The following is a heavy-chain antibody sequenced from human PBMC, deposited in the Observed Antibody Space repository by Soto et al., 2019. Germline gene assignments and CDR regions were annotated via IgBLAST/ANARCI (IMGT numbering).Heavy chain of an antibody. Sequence: HPGGSLRLSCAASGFTFSSYWMSWVCQAPGKGLEWVANIKQDGSEKYYVDSVKGRFTISRDNAKNSLYLQMNSLRAEDTAVYYCAREVVGTGYYYYGMDVWGQGTTVTVSS. J-gene: IGHJ6*02. CDR2: IKQDGSEK. CDR1: GFTFSSYW. D-gene: IGHD1-1*01. V-gene: IGHV3-7*03. CDR3: AREVVGTGYYYYGMDV.